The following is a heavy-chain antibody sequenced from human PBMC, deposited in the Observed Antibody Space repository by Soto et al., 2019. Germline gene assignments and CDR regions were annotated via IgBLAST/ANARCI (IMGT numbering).Heavy chain of an antibody. CDR3: AKEVHCGGRSSAWSEGFDY. CDR2: ISYEGSHT. CDR1: GFIFSSYG. V-gene: IGHV3-30*18. D-gene: IGHD2-21*01. Sequence: QVQLVESGGGVVQPGRSLRLSCAASGFIFSSYGMHWVRQAPGKGLEWVAVISYEGSHTYYADSVKGRFTITRDNSKNTLYLQMNSLRPEHTAVYYCAKEVHCGGRSSAWSEGFDYWGQGTLLTVSS. J-gene: IGHJ4*02.